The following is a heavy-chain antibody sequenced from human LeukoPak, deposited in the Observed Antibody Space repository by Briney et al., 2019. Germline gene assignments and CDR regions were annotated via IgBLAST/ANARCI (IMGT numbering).Heavy chain of an antibody. V-gene: IGHV4-30-2*01. D-gene: IGHD1-7*01. J-gene: IGHJ4*02. CDR2: IYHSGTA. CDR1: GDSMSSGSHS. CDR3: ARVWNYPHNYFDY. Sequence: SETLSLTCVVSGDSMSSGSHSWGWIRQPPGKGLEWIGYIYHSGTAFYNPSLRSRVTISVDTSKNQFSLKVSSVTAADTAVYYCARVWNYPHNYFDYWGQGTLVTVSS.